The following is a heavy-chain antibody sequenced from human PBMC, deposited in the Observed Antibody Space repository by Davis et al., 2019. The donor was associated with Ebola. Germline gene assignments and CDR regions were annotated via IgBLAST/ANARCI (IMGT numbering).Heavy chain of an antibody. J-gene: IGHJ5*02. V-gene: IGHV1-69*04. D-gene: IGHD3-10*01. Sequence: SVKVSCKASGGTFSSYAISWVRQAPGQGLEWMGRIIPILGIANYAQKFQGRVTITADKSTSTAYMELSSLRSDDTAVYYCARDITMVQGGWFDPWGQGTLVTVSS. CDR3: ARDITMVQGGWFDP. CDR2: IIPILGIA. CDR1: GGTFSSYA.